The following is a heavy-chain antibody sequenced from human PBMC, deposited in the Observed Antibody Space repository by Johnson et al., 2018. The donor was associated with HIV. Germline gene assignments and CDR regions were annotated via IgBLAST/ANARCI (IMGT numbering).Heavy chain of an antibody. CDR3: ATLEYSSSPGGYGAFDI. V-gene: IGHV3-33*01. Sequence: QVQLVESGGGVVQPGRSLRLSCAASGFTFSSYGMHWVRQAPGKGLEWVAVIWYDGSNKYYGDSVKGRFTISRDNFKNTLYLQMNSLRAEDKAVYYCATLEYSSSPGGYGAFDIWGQGTMVTVSS. CDR1: GFTFSSYG. J-gene: IGHJ3*02. CDR2: IWYDGSNK. D-gene: IGHD6-6*01.